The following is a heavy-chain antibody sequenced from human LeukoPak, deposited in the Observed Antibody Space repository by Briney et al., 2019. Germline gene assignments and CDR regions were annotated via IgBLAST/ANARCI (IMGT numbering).Heavy chain of an antibody. J-gene: IGHJ6*03. CDR2: IYTSGST. V-gene: IGHV4-61*02. CDR1: GGSISSGSYY. CDR3: AREYVVPVGYYYYYMDV. D-gene: IGHD2-2*01. Sequence: SETLSLTCTVSGGSISSGSYYWSWIRQPAGKGLEWIVRIYTSGSTNYNPSLKSRVTMSVDTSKNQFSLKLSSVTAADAAVYYCAREYVVPVGYYYYYMDVWGKGTTVTVSS.